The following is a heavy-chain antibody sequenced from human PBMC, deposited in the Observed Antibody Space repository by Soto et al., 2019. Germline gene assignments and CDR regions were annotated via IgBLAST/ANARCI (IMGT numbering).Heavy chain of an antibody. CDR1: GASVRSGIYY. Sequence: QVQLEESGPGLVQPSQTLSLSCTVSGASVRSGIYYWTWIRQHPGEGLEWIGYIDNSGSTYYNPSLTGRVAISVDASKNHFSLNLQSLSAADTAFYYCAGAVNHYEARGYRTSYFDYWGQRILVTVSS. CDR2: IDNSGST. CDR3: AGAVNHYEARGYRTSYFDY. D-gene: IGHD3-22*01. V-gene: IGHV4-31*03. J-gene: IGHJ4*02.